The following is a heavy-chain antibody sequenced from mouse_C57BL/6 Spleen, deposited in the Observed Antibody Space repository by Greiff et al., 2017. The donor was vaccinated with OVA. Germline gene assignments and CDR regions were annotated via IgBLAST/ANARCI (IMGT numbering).Heavy chain of an antibody. J-gene: IGHJ1*03. CDR1: GFTFTDYY. CDR2: IRNKANGYTT. Sequence: DVKLVESGGGLVQPGGSLSLSCAASGFTFTDYYMSWVRQPPGKALEWLGFIRNKANGYTTEYSASVKGRFTISRDNSQSILYLQMNALRAEDSATYYCARGPDDGYLWYFDVWGTGTTVTVSS. V-gene: IGHV7-3*01. CDR3: ARGPDDGYLWYFDV. D-gene: IGHD2-3*01.